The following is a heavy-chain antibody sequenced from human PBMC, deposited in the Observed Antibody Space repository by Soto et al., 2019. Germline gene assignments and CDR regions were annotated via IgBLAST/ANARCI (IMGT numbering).Heavy chain of an antibody. D-gene: IGHD1-26*01. Sequence: QLQLQESGPGLVKPSETLSLTCTVSGGSISSSSYYWGWIHQPPGKGLEWIGSIYYSGSTYYNPSLKSRVTISVDTSKNQFSLKLSSVTAADTAVYYCARRGGYPTIDYWGQGTLVTVSS. J-gene: IGHJ4*02. CDR1: GGSISSSSYY. CDR2: IYYSGST. V-gene: IGHV4-39*01. CDR3: ARRGGYPTIDY.